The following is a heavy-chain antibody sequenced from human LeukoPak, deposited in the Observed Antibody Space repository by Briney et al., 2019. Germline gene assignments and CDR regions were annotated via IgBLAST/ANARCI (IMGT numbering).Heavy chain of an antibody. CDR3: ATEPKQFTNYYYGMDV. V-gene: IGHV1-24*01. D-gene: IGHD6-19*01. Sequence: ASVKLSCKVSGYTLTELSMHWVRQAPGKGLEWMGGFDPEDGETIYAQKFQGRVTMTEDTSTDTAYMELSSLRSEDTAVYYCATEPKQFTNYYYGMDVWGQGTTVTVSS. J-gene: IGHJ6*02. CDR1: GYTLTELS. CDR2: FDPEDGET.